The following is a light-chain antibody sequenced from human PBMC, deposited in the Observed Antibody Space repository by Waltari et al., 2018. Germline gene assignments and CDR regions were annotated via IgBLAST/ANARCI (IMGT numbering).Light chain of an antibody. J-gene: IGKJ5*01. Sequence: EIVLTQSPGTLSLSPGERATLSCRASQSVTSNYLVWYQQKPGQAPRLLIYGASSRATGIPDRFSGSGSGTDLTLTISRLEPEDFAVYYCQQYGSSSTFGQGTRLEIK. V-gene: IGKV3-20*01. CDR1: QSVTSNY. CDR2: GAS. CDR3: QQYGSSST.